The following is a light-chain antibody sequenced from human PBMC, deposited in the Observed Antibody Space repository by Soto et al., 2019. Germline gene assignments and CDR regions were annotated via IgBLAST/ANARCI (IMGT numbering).Light chain of an antibody. V-gene: IGKV1-39*01. CDR1: QSIDNY. CDR3: QESCTSPAVS. Sequence: DIQMTQSAPSLSASLVDRVTITCQASQSIDNYLNWYQNKQGEAPKLLIYGTSTLQTGVPLRFSGSGSGTDFTLTISSLQAEDFATYFCQESCTSPAVSFGGGTKVDI. J-gene: IGKJ4*01. CDR2: GTS.